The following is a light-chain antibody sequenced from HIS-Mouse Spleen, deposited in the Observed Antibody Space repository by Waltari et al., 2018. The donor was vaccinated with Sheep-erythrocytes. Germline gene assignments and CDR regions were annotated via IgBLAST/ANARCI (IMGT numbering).Light chain of an antibody. J-gene: IGLJ3*02. Sequence: QSALTQPASVSGSPGQPITISCTGTSRDVGGYNYVTWYQQHPGKAPKIMIYDVSNRPSGVSNRFSGSKSGNTASLTISGLQAEDEADYYCSSYTSSSTWVFGGGTKLTVL. CDR2: DVS. V-gene: IGLV2-14*03. CDR1: SRDVGGYNY. CDR3: SSYTSSSTWV.